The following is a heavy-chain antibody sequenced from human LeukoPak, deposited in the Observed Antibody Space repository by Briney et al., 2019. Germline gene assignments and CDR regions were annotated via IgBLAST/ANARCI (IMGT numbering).Heavy chain of an antibody. CDR1: GGSFSGYY. V-gene: IGHV4-34*01. CDR2: INHSGST. CDR3: ARTRRGVYYDFWSGYYTGAGWFDP. J-gene: IGHJ5*02. D-gene: IGHD3-3*01. Sequence: SETLSLTCAVYGGSFSGYYWSWIRQPPGKGLEWIGEINHSGSTNYNPSLKSRVTTSIDTSKNQFSLKLSSVTAADTAVYYCARTRRGVYYDFWSGYYTGAGWFDPWGQGTLVTVSS.